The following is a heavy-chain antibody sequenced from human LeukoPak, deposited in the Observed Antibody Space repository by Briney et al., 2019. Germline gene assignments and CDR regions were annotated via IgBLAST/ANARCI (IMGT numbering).Heavy chain of an antibody. Sequence: SETLSLTCTVSGGSISSYYWSWIRQPTGKGLEWIGYIYYTGSTSYNPHLKSRVSISVDTSKNQFSLRLTSVTAADTAVYYCAKYRPSGSVWVGFDIWGQGTMVTVSS. J-gene: IGHJ3*02. CDR3: AKYRPSGSVWVGFDI. V-gene: IGHV4-59*08. D-gene: IGHD3-16*01. CDR1: GGSISSYY. CDR2: IYYTGST.